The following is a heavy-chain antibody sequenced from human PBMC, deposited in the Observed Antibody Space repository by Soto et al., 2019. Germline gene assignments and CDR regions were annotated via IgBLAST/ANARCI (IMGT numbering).Heavy chain of an antibody. D-gene: IGHD1-1*01. CDR1: GFTLTSYG. J-gene: IGHJ6*02. CDR3: AKVGTTAGIHYYGMDV. Sequence: EVQLLESGGGLVQPGGSLRLSCEVSGFTLTSYGMNWVRQAPDKGLEWVSTIGRGGDTYYADSVKGRFTISRDNSKNTLFLQMNSLRAEDTALYFCAKVGTTAGIHYYGMDVWGQGTTVTVSS. V-gene: IGHV3-23*01. CDR2: IGRGGDT.